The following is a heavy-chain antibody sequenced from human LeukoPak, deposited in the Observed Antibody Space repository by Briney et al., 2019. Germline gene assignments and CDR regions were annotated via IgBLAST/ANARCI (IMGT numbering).Heavy chain of an antibody. D-gene: IGHD2-15*01. CDR2: IYPGDSET. CDR1: GYSFTSFW. Sequence: GESLKISCKGSGYSFTSFWIGWVRQMPGKGLEWMGIIYPGDSETLYSPSFQGQVTISADKSINTAYLQWSSLKASVSAMYYCAKQRCIGDSCYRGEADWFDPWGQGTLVTVSS. V-gene: IGHV5-51*01. CDR3: AKQRCIGDSCYRGEADWFDP. J-gene: IGHJ5*02.